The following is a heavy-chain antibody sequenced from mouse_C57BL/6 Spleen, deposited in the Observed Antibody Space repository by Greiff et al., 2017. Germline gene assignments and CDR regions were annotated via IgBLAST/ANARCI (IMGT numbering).Heavy chain of an antibody. D-gene: IGHD1-1*01. V-gene: IGHV1-15*01. Sequence: QVQLQQSGAELVRPGASVTLSCKASGYTFTDYEMHWVKQTPVHGLEWIGAIDPETGGTAYNQKFKGKAILTADKSSSTAYMEHRSLTSVDSAVYYCTSLVVRFGYWGPGTTLTVSS. CDR3: TSLVVRFGY. CDR1: GYTFTDYE. J-gene: IGHJ2*01. CDR2: IDPETGGT.